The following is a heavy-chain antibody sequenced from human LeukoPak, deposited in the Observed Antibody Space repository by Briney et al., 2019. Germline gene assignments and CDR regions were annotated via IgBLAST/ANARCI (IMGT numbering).Heavy chain of an antibody. D-gene: IGHD3-16*01. V-gene: IGHV3-30*18. CDR1: GFTFSSYG. CDR2: IPYDGSNK. J-gene: IGHJ3*02. Sequence: PGRSLRLSCAASGFTFSSYGMHWVRQAPGKGLEWVAVIPYDGSNKYYADSVKGRFTISRDNSKNTLYLQMNSLRAEDTAVYYCAKDGVSLRLGGRLAFDIWGQGTMVAVSS. CDR3: AKDGVSLRLGGRLAFDI.